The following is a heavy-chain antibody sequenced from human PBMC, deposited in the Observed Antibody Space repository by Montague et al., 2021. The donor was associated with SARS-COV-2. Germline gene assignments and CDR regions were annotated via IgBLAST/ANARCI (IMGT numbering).Heavy chain of an antibody. CDR3: ARGRFYYDSGELGS. J-gene: IGHJ5*02. CDR2: IHASGIS. CDR1: GGSTNNYY. D-gene: IGHD3-22*01. Sequence: SETLSLTCTVSGGSTNNYYWSWIRQPAGKGLEWIGRIHASGISAYNPSLETRVTMSVDTSKNQFSLKLSSVTAADTAVYYCARGRFYYDSGELGSWGQGTRVTVSP. V-gene: IGHV4-4*07.